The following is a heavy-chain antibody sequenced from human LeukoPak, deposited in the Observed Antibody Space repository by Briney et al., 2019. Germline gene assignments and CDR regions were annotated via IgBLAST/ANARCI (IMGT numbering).Heavy chain of an antibody. CDR2: VTNSGNSK. J-gene: IGHJ4*02. D-gene: IGHD3-22*01. CDR1: EFTFSSYS. V-gene: IGHV3-48*01. Sequence: PGGSLRLSCAASEFTFSSYSMNWVRQAPGKGLEWVSYVTNSGNSKSYADSVKGRFTISRDNTKSSLYLQMNGLRAEDTAVYYCARTRSSDYLTFDYWGQGILVTVSS. CDR3: ARTRSSDYLTFDY.